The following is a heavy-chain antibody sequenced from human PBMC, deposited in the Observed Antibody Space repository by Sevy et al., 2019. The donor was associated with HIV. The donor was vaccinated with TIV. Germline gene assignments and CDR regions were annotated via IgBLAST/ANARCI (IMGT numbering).Heavy chain of an antibody. CDR3: AGGRYDRSGSFDAFDI. CDR2: IFGDGGST. J-gene: IGHJ3*02. V-gene: IGHV3-23*01. Sequence: GGSLRLPCAASGFTFSSYAMNWVRQAPGKGLEWVSTIFGDGGSTYYADSVKGRFTISRDNSKNTLYLQMNSLRAEDTAVYYCAGGRYDRSGSFDAFDIWGQGTMVTVSS. D-gene: IGHD3-22*01. CDR1: GFTFSSYA.